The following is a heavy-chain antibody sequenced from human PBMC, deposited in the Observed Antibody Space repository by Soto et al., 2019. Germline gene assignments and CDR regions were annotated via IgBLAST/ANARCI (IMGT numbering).Heavy chain of an antibody. CDR3: APLSVSLSGPYGIHV. V-gene: IGHV4-39*01. Sequence: SETLSLTCSVSGYSVTSSDYYWAWIRQPPGKGLEWIGSMFYSGLTYYNPPLKSRVTLSVDTSKNQFSVRLNSVTAADTAVYYYAPLSVSLSGPYGIHVWGQGTTVTVFS. J-gene: IGHJ6*02. CDR1: GYSVTSSDYY. D-gene: IGHD2-15*01. CDR2: MFYSGLT.